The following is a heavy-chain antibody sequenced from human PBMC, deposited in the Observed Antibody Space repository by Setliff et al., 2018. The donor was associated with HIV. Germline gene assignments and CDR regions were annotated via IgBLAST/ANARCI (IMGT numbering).Heavy chain of an antibody. V-gene: IGHV7-4-1*02. J-gene: IGHJ5*02. CDR2: INTNTGNP. CDR3: ARDRRYCTSTSCYRNWFDP. CDR1: GYTFTSYA. Sequence: ASVKVSCKASGYTFTSYAMNWVRQAPGQGLEWMGWINTNTGNPTYAQGFTGRFVFSLDTSVSTAYRQISSLKAEDTAVYYCARDRRYCTSTSCYRNWFDPWGQGTLVTVSS. D-gene: IGHD2-2*02.